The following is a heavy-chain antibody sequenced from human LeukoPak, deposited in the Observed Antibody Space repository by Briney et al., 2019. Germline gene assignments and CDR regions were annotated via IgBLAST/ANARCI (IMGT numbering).Heavy chain of an antibody. CDR3: TKDHWDC. CDR2: ISGSDDDT. CDR1: GFTFSTYA. V-gene: IGHV3-23*01. J-gene: IGHJ4*02. Sequence: GGSLRLSCAASGFTFSTYAMSWVRQAPGKGLEWVSAISGSDDDTYYADSVKGRFTISRDNSKNTLYLQMNSLRAEDTAVYYCTKDHWDCWGQGTLVTVSS. D-gene: IGHD1-1*01.